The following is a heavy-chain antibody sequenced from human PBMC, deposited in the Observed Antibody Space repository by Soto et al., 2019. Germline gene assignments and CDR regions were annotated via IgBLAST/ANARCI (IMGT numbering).Heavy chain of an antibody. CDR2: ISGSGGST. J-gene: IGHJ4*02. Sequence: GGSLRLSCAASGFTFSSYAMSWVRQAPGKGLEWVSAISGSGGSTYYADSVKGRFTISRDNSKNTLYLQMNSLRAEDTAVYYCAKSRLGSIQLWFQGDYWGQGTLVTVSS. CDR1: GFTFSSYA. V-gene: IGHV3-23*01. CDR3: AKSRLGSIQLWFQGDY. D-gene: IGHD5-18*01.